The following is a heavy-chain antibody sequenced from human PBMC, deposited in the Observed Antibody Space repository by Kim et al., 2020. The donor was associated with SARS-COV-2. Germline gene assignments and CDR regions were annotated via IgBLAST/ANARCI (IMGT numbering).Heavy chain of an antibody. CDR1: GGSFSGYY. D-gene: IGHD3-10*01. J-gene: IGHJ6*02. CDR2: INHSGST. Sequence: SETLSLTCAVYGGSFSGYYWSWIRQPPGKGLEWIGEINHSGSTNYNPSLKSRVTISVDTSKNQFSLKLSSVTAADTAVYYCARGGGPPPLRGGETRYYYYGMDVWGQGTTVTVSS. V-gene: IGHV4-34*01. CDR3: ARGGGPPPLRGGETRYYYYGMDV.